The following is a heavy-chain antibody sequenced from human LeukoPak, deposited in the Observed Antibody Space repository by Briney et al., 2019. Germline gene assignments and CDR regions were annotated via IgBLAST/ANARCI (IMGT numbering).Heavy chain of an antibody. D-gene: IGHD7-27*01. J-gene: IGHJ4*02. CDR3: ASRKLGNDY. CDR2: INHSGST. CDR1: GGSFSGYY. Sequence: SETLSLTCAVYGGSFSGYYWSWIRQPPGKGLEWIGEINHSGSTNYNPSLKSRVTISVDTSKNQFSPKLSSVTAADTAVYYCASRKLGNDYWGQGTLVTVSS. V-gene: IGHV4-34*01.